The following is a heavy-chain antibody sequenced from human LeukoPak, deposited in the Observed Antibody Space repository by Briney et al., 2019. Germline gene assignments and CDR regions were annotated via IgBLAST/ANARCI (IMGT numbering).Heavy chain of an antibody. CDR1: GFTFNTYA. D-gene: IGHD1-1*01. CDR3: ASARGTTGTTGIAFDI. Sequence: GGSLRLSCAASGFTFNTYARHWVRQAPGKGLEWVAVISYDRSTKYYADSVKVRFTISRDNSKNTVHLQMDSLRPEDTAVCYCASARGTTGTTGIAFDIWGKG. J-gene: IGHJ3*02. V-gene: IGHV3-30-3*01. CDR2: ISYDRSTK.